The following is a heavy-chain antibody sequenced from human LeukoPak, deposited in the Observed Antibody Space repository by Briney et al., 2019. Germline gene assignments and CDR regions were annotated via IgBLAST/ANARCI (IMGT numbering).Heavy chain of an antibody. Sequence: ASVKVSCKASGYTFTGYYMHWVRQAPGQGLEWMGWINPNSGDTHYAQKFQGRVTMTGDTSISTAYMELSRLRSDDTAVYYCARAWYDYYGSGSYHYWGQGTLVTVSS. CDR1: GYTFTGYY. D-gene: IGHD3-10*01. J-gene: IGHJ4*02. CDR3: ARAWYDYYGSGSYHY. CDR2: INPNSGDT. V-gene: IGHV1-2*02.